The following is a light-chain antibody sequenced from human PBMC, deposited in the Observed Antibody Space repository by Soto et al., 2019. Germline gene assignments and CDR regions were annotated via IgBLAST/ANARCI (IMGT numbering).Light chain of an antibody. CDR1: QSVSSSY. Sequence: EIVLTQSPATLSLSPGERATLSCGASQSVSSSYLAWYQQKPGLAPRLLIYDASSRATGIPDRFSGSGSGTDFTLTISRLEPEAFALYYCQQYCSSPITFGQGTRLEIK. V-gene: IGKV3D-20*01. CDR2: DAS. J-gene: IGKJ5*01. CDR3: QQYCSSPIT.